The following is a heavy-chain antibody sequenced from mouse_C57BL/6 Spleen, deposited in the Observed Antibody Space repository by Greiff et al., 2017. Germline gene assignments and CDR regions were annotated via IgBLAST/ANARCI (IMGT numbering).Heavy chain of an antibody. D-gene: IGHD2-5*01. CDR2: IDPEDGET. J-gene: IGHJ4*01. CDR1: GFNIKDYY. Sequence: EVKLQESGAELVKPGASVKLSCTASGFNIKDYYMHWVKQRTEQGLEWIGRIDPEDGETKYAPKFQGKATRTAATSSNTAYLQLSSLTSEDTAVYYCASPDYSNHYYAMDYWGQGTSVTVSS. CDR3: ASPDYSNHYYAMDY. V-gene: IGHV14-2*01.